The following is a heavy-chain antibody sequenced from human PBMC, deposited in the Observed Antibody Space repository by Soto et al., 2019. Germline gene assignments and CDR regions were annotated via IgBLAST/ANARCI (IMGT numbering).Heavy chain of an antibody. CDR1: GFTFSSYG. CDR2: IWYDGSNK. D-gene: IGHD7-27*01. CDR3: ARDLRLAWGGMDV. Sequence: QVQLVESGGGVVQRGRSLRLSCAASGFTFSSYGMHWVRQAPGKRLEWVAVIWYDGSNKYYADSVKGRFTISRDNSKNPLYLQMNSLRAEDTAVYYCARDLRLAWGGMDVWGPGTTVTVSS. J-gene: IGHJ6*02. V-gene: IGHV3-33*01.